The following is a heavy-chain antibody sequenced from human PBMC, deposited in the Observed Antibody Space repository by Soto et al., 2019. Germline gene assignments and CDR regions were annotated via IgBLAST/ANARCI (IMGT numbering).Heavy chain of an antibody. Sequence: PSETLSLTCTVSGGSISSYYWSWIRQPPGKGLEWIGYIYYSGSTNYNPSLKSRVTISVDTSKNQFSLKLSSVTAADTAVYYCARTSSRSGAADSNRPYYYYYYYMDVWGKGTTVTVSS. CDR3: ARTSSRSGAADSNRPYYYYYYYMDV. V-gene: IGHV4-59*01. CDR1: GGSISSYY. J-gene: IGHJ6*03. CDR2: IYYSGST. D-gene: IGHD4-4*01.